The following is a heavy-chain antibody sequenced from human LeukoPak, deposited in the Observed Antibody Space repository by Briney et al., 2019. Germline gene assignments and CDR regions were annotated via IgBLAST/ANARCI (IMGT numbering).Heavy chain of an antibody. CDR1: GFTFSSYG. CDR2: IWYDGSNK. CDR3: ARDGAVAGFGSFDY. J-gene: IGHJ4*02. D-gene: IGHD6-19*01. V-gene: IGHV3-33*01. Sequence: GGSLRLSCAASGFTFSSYGMHWVRQAPGKGLEWVAVIWYDGSNKYYADSVKGRFTISRDNSKNTLYLQMNSLRAEDTAVYYCARDGAVAGFGSFDYWAQGTLVTVSS.